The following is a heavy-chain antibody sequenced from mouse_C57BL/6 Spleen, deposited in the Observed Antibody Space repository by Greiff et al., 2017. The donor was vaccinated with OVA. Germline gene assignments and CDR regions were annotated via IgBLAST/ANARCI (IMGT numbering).Heavy chain of an antibody. CDR1: GYTFTSYW. D-gene: IGHD1-1*01. J-gene: IGHJ3*01. CDR2: IDPSDSET. V-gene: IGHV1-52*01. CDR3: ARSYCGSSYDFAY. Sequence: QVQLQQPGAELVRPGSSVKLSCKASGYTFTSYWMHWVKQRPIQGLEWIGNIDPSDSETHYNQKFKDKATLTVDKSSSTAYMQLSSLTSEDSAVYYCARSYCGSSYDFAYWGQGTLVTVSA.